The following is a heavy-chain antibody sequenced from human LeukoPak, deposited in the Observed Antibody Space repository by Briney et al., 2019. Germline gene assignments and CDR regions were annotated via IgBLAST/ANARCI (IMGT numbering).Heavy chain of an antibody. D-gene: IGHD3-10*01. J-gene: IGHJ5*02. Sequence: GGSLRLSCAASGFTFSSYSMTWVRQAPGKGLEWVSYISSSGSTIYYADSVKGRFTISRDNAKNSLYLQMNSLRAEDTAVYYCARDSGSGSYPNWFDPWGQGTLVTVSS. V-gene: IGHV3-48*04. CDR2: ISSSGSTI. CDR1: GFTFSSYS. CDR3: ARDSGSGSYPNWFDP.